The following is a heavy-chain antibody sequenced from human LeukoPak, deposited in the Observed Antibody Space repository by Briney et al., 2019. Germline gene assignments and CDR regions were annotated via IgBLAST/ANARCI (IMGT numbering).Heavy chain of an antibody. Sequence: SETLSLTCTVSGGSISSYYWSWIRQPPGKGLEWIGYIYYSGSTKYNPSLKSRVTISVDTSKNQFSLKLSSVTAADTAVYYCARAPGGYGSGSRGAFDIWGQGTMVTVSS. CDR3: ARAPGGYGSGSRGAFDI. J-gene: IGHJ3*02. CDR2: IYYSGST. V-gene: IGHV4-59*01. D-gene: IGHD3-10*01. CDR1: GGSISSYY.